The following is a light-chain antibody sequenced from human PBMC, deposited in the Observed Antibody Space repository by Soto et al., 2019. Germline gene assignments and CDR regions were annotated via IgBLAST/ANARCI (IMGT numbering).Light chain of an antibody. J-gene: IGLJ1*01. Sequence: QSVLTQPASVSGSPGQSITISCTGTNSDVGDYNYVSWYQQHPGKVPKLILYGVSNRPSGVSDRLSGSKSGNTASLTISGLQAEDESDYYCCSYTSTSARVFGTGTKVTVL. CDR3: CSYTSTSARV. CDR1: NSDVGDYNY. CDR2: GVS. V-gene: IGLV2-14*01.